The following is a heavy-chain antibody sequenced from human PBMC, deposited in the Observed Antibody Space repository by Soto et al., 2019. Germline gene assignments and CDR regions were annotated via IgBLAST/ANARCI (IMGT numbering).Heavy chain of an antibody. Sequence: PGGSLRLSCAASGFTFSSYSMNWVRQAPGKGLEWVSYISSSSSTIYYADSVKGRFTISRDNAKNSLYLQMNSLRDEDTAVYYCARAIFPGIAAAGVAFDIWDQGTMVTVS. CDR2: ISSSSSTI. J-gene: IGHJ3*02. CDR1: GFTFSSYS. CDR3: ARAIFPGIAAAGVAFDI. D-gene: IGHD6-13*01. V-gene: IGHV3-48*02.